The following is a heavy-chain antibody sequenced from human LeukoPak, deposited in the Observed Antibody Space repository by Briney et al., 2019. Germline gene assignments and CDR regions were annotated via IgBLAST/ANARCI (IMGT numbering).Heavy chain of an antibody. D-gene: IGHD6-13*01. J-gene: IGHJ6*02. V-gene: IGHV3-30*02. CDR2: IRYDGSNK. CDR3: AKDDWVIAAAVRLYYYYYGMDV. Sequence: GVSLRLSCAASGFTFSSYGMHWVRQAPGKGLEWVAFIRYDGSNKYYADSVKGRFTISRDNSKNTLYLQMNSLRAEDTAVYYCAKDDWVIAAAVRLYYYYYGMDVWGQGTTVTVPS. CDR1: GFTFSSYG.